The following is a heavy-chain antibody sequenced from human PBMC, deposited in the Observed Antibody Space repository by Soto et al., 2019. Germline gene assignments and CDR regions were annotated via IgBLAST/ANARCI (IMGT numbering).Heavy chain of an antibody. CDR2: IDPNSGGT. Sequence: ASVKVSCKACGYTFTGYYMHWVRQAPGQGLEWMGWIDPNSGGTNYAQKFQGRVTMTRDTSISTAYMELSRLRSDDTAVYYCARDHAKLDLGYWGQGTLVTVPQ. CDR1: GYTFTGYY. D-gene: IGHD1-7*01. CDR3: ARDHAKLDLGY. V-gene: IGHV1-2*02. J-gene: IGHJ4*02.